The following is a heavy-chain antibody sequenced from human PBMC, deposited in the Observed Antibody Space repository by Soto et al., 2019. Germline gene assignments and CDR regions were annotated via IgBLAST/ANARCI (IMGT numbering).Heavy chain of an antibody. CDR1: GFTFSNYE. CDR3: ARAPVVVTAVPAGFFDS. V-gene: IGHV3-48*03. CDR2: ISGSGSTG. D-gene: IGHD2-21*02. J-gene: IGHJ4*02. Sequence: EVQLVESGGGLIQPGGSLRLSCSGSGFTFSNYEMNWVRQAPGKGLEWVSYISGSGSTGYYADSVKGRFTISRDNAKNSLYLQMNSPRVDDTAVYYCARAPVVVTAVPAGFFDSWGQGTLVTVSS.